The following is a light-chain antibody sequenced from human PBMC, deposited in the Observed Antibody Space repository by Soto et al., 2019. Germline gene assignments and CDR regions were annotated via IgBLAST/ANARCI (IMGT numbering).Light chain of an antibody. CDR3: QQYGSSPVT. V-gene: IGKV3-20*01. CDR2: GAS. Sequence: EIVLTQSPGTLSLSPGERATLSCRASQSVSSSYLAWYQQKPGQAPRLLIYGASSRATVTPDRFSGSGSGTDFTLTISRLEPEDFAVYYCQQYGSSPVTFGQGTRLEIK. J-gene: IGKJ5*01. CDR1: QSVSSSY.